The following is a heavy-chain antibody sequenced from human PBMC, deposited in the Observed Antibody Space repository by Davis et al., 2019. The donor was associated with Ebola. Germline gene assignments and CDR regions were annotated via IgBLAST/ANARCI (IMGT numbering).Heavy chain of an antibody. V-gene: IGHV3-53*01. CDR1: GFTVSSNY. CDR2: IYSGGST. J-gene: IGHJ6*02. CDR3: ASEWFRGRYYYYGMDV. D-gene: IGHD3-10*01. Sequence: GGSLRLSCAASGFTVSSNYMSWVHQAPGKGLEWVSVIYSGGSTYYADSVKGRFTISRDNSKNTLYLQMNSLRAEDTAVYYCASEWFRGRYYYYGMDVWGQGTTVTVSS.